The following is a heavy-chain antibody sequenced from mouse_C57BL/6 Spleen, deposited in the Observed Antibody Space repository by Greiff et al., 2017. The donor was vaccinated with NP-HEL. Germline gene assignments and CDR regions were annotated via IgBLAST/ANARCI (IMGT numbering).Heavy chain of an antibody. D-gene: IGHD2-2*01. CDR1: GYSFTGYY. CDR3: ARFYYGYDAWFAY. Sequence: VQLQQSGPELVKPGASVKISCKASGYSFTGYYMNWVKQSPEKSLEWIGEINPSTGGTTYNQKFKAKATLTVDKSSSTAYMQLKSLTSEDSAVYYCARFYYGYDAWFAYWGQGTLVTVSA. J-gene: IGHJ3*01. CDR2: INPSTGGT. V-gene: IGHV1-42*01.